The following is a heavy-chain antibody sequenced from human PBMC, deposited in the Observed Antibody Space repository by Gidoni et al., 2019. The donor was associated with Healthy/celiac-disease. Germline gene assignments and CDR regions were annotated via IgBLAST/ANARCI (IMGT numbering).Heavy chain of an antibody. D-gene: IGHD3-22*01. J-gene: IGHJ4*02. CDR2: ISYYGRNK. Sequence: QVQLVESGGGVVQPGRALRLAWAASGFTFSTYGMHWVRQAPGKGLEWVAVISYYGRNKYYADSVKGRFTISRDNSKNTLYLQMNSLRAEDTAVYYCAKGRYYYDSSGYSVFDYWGQGTLVTVSS. V-gene: IGHV3-30*18. CDR3: AKGRYYYDSSGYSVFDY. CDR1: GFTFSTYG.